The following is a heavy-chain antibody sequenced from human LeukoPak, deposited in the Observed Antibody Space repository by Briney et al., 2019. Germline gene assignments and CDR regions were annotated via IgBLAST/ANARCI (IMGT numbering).Heavy chain of an antibody. CDR3: ARDLRSGSVRFDY. V-gene: IGHV1-46*01. CDR2: INPSGGST. J-gene: IGHJ4*02. CDR1: GYTFTSHY. D-gene: IGHD3-10*01. Sequence: ASVKVSCKASGYTFTSHYIHWVRQAPGQGLEWMGIINPSGGSTNYAQKFQGRVTMTRDTSTSTVYMELSGLTSEDTGVYYCARDLRSGSVRFDYWGQGTLVTVSS.